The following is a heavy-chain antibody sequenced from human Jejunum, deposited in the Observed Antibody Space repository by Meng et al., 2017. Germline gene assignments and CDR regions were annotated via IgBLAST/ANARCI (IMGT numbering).Heavy chain of an antibody. CDR3: ARDSETYPTYFDY. J-gene: IGHJ4*02. V-gene: IGHV4-61*03. CDR2: ISDSGTT. CDR1: GGAVSSGFYH. D-gene: IGHD5-24*01. Sequence: QVQLKESGPGLVRPSETLSLTCTVSGGAVSSGFYHWSWIRQPPGKGLEWIGYISDSGTTNYNPSLKSRVTMSVDTSKNHFSLKLASVTAADTAVYFCARDSETYPTYFDYWGQGTLVTVSS.